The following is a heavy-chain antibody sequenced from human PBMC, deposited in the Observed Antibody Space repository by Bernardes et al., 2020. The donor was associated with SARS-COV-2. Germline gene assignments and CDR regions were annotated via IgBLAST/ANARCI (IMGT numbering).Heavy chain of an antibody. CDR2: ISYDGSNK. Sequence: GGSLRLSCAASGFTFSSYGMHWVRQAPGKGLEWVAVISYDGSNKYYADSVKGRFTISRDNSKNTLYLQMNSLRAEDTAVYYCACLDYYDSSGPPKNWGQGTLVTVSS. CDR3: ACLDYYDSSGPPKN. V-gene: IGHV3-30*03. CDR1: GFTFSSYG. J-gene: IGHJ4*02. D-gene: IGHD3-22*01.